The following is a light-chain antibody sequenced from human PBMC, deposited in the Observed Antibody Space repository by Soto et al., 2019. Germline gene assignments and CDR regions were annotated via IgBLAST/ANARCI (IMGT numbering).Light chain of an antibody. CDR3: QSYGTSLSGLYV. J-gene: IGLJ1*01. V-gene: IGLV1-40*01. CDR1: SSNSGAGQD. CDR2: DSN. Sequence: QSVLTQPPSVSGAPGQRVTSSGTGTSSNSGAGQDVHWYRQLPGAAPKFLISDSNNRASGVPDRFSVSKSGASASLAITGLRAEDEGDYFCQSYGTSLSGLYVFGTGTKVTVL.